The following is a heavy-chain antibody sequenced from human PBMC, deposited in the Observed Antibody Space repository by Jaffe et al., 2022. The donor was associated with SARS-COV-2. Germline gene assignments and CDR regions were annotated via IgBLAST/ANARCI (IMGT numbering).Heavy chain of an antibody. CDR3: AIIPRNCSGGSCSDY. D-gene: IGHD2-15*01. Sequence: QVQLQQWGAGLLKPSETLSLTCAVYGGSFSGYYWSWIRQPPGKGLEWIGEINHSGSTNYNPSLKSRVTISVDTSKNQFSLKLSSVTAADTAVYYCAIIPRNCSGGSCSDYWGQGTLVTVSS. V-gene: IGHV4-34*01. CDR1: GGSFSGYY. CDR2: INHSGST. J-gene: IGHJ4*02.